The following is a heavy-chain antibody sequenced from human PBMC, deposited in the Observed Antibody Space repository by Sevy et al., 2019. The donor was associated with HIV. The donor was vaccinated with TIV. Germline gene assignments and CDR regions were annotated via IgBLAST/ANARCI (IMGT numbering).Heavy chain of an antibody. CDR2: IRYDGSNK. J-gene: IGHJ4*02. V-gene: IGHV3-30*02. Sequence: GESLKISCAASGFTFSSYGMHWVRQAPGKGLEWVAFIRYDGSNKYYADSVKGRFTISRDNSKNTLYLQMNSLRAEDTAVYYCAKDGKGGYDGLDWGQGTLVTVSS. CDR3: AKDGKGGYDGLD. CDR1: GFTFSSYG. D-gene: IGHD5-12*01.